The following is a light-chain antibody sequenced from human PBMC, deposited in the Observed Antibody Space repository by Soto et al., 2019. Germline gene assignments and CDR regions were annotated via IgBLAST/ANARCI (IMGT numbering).Light chain of an antibody. CDR2: EVN. V-gene: IGLV2-8*01. CDR3: SSYAGSSNV. Sequence: QSVLTQPPSASGSLGQSVTIPCTGTSSDVGDYNYVSWYQQHPGKVPKLMIYEVNKRPSGVPDRFSGSKSGNTASLTVSGLQAEDEADYYCSSYAGSSNVFGTGTKLTVL. J-gene: IGLJ1*01. CDR1: SSDVGDYNY.